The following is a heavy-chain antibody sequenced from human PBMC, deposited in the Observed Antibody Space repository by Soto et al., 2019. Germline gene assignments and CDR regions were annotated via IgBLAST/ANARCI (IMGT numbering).Heavy chain of an antibody. CDR2: INSDGSST. V-gene: IGHV3-74*01. CDR1: GFTFSSYW. J-gene: IGHJ6*03. D-gene: IGHD5-12*01. Sequence: GGSLRLSCAASGFTFSSYWMHWVRQAPGKGLVWVSRINSDGSSTSYADSVKGRFTISRDNAKNTLYLQMNSLRAEDTAVYYCARDWERIVATTQNYYYYYYMDVWGKGTTVTVSS. CDR3: ARDWERIVATTQNYYYYYYMDV.